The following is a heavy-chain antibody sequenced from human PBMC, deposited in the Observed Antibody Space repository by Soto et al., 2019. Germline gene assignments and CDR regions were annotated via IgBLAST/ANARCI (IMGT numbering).Heavy chain of an antibody. D-gene: IGHD2-8*01. CDR2: INPKSGNT. Sequence: ASVKVSCKASGYTFSSQEMNWVRQATGQGLEWMGRINPKSGNTAYAQKFQGWVTMTTDTSISTASMELTRLTSDDTAIYYCARGDSTDCSNGVCSFFYNHDMDVWGQGTTVTVSS. CDR1: GYTFSSQE. J-gene: IGHJ6*02. V-gene: IGHV1-2*04. CDR3: ARGDSTDCSNGVCSFFYNHDMDV.